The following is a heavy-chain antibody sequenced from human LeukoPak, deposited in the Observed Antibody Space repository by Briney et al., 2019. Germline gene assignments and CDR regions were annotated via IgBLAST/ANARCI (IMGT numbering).Heavy chain of an antibody. J-gene: IGHJ6*03. D-gene: IGHD6-19*01. CDR3: ARGRKQWLVLNYYYYMDV. V-gene: IGHV1-8*03. CDR1: GYTFTSYD. Sequence: ASVKVSCKASGYTFTSYDINWVRQATGQGLEWMGWMNPNSGNTGYAQKFQGRVTITRNTSISTAYMELSSLRSEDTAVYYCARGRKQWLVLNYYYYMDVWGKGTTVTVSS. CDR2: MNPNSGNT.